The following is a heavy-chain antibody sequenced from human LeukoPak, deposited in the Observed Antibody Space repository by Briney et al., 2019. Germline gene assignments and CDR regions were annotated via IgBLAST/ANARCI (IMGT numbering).Heavy chain of an antibody. CDR1: GGSISSGDYY. J-gene: IGHJ3*02. CDR3: ARDLPTTAFDI. V-gene: IGHV4-30-4*08. CDR2: IYYSGST. Sequence: SEALSLTCTVSGGSISSGDYYWSWIRQPPGKGLEWIGYIYYSGSTYYNPSLKSRVTISVDTSKNQFSLKLSPVTAADTAVYYCARDLPTTAFDIWGQGTMVTVSS. D-gene: IGHD1-7*01.